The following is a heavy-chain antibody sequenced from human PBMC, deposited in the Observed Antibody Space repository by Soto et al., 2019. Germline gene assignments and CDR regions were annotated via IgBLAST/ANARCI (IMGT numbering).Heavy chain of an antibody. CDR3: ARAQIWRDLVWWFDP. V-gene: IGHV1-46*01. D-gene: IGHD3-16*01. J-gene: IGHJ5*02. CDR2: IDPTGVIR. Sequence: QAQLVQSATEVKNPGASVKVSCKASGHTITNHFVHWVRQAPGQGLEWMGTIDPTGVIRSYAQRFQCRVTMTRDTSTSTVYMELSSLTSDDTAVYYCARAQIWRDLVWWFDPWGQGTLVTVSS. CDR1: GHTITNHF.